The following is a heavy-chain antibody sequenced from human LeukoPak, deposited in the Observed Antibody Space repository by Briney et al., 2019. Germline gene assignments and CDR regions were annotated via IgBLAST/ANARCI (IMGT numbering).Heavy chain of an antibody. V-gene: IGHV4-39*07. J-gene: IGHJ4*02. CDR3: ARDAVYGGKDY. D-gene: IGHD4-23*01. CDR2: ISYSGST. CDR1: GGSISSSTYY. Sequence: SETLSLTCTVSGGSISSSTYYWGWIRQPPGKGLEWIGSISYSGSTYYNPSLKSRVTISVDTSKNQFSLKLSSVAAADTAVYYCARDAVYGGKDYWGQGTLVTVSS.